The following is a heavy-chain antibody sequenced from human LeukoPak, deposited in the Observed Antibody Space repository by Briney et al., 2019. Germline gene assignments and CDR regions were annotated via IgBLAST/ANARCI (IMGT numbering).Heavy chain of an antibody. CDR2: IYTSGST. Sequence: SETLSLTCTVSGGSISSGSYYWSWIRQPAGKGLEWIGRIYTSGSTNYNPSLKSRVTISVDTPKNQFSLNLSSVTAADTAVYYCARHGIAAARRMDVWGQGTTVTVSS. J-gene: IGHJ6*02. CDR3: ARHGIAAARRMDV. D-gene: IGHD6-13*01. CDR1: GGSISSGSYY. V-gene: IGHV4-61*02.